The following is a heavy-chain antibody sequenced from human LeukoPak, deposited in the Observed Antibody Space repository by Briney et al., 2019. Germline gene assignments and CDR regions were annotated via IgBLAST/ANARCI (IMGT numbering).Heavy chain of an antibody. Sequence: GGSLRLSCAASGFTFSDSYMGWIRQAPGKGLEWVSYISSSSHAIYYADSVKGRFTISRDNAKNSLYLQMNSLRAEDTAVYYCARELQTDYWGQGTLVTVSS. CDR1: GFTFSDSY. CDR3: ARELQTDY. J-gene: IGHJ4*02. V-gene: IGHV3-11*04. CDR2: ISSSSHAI.